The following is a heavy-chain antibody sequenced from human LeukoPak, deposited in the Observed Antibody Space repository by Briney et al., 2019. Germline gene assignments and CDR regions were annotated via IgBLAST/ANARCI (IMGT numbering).Heavy chain of an antibody. CDR1: GFTFSSYE. V-gene: IGHV3-48*03. CDR2: ISNSGSTI. Sequence: GGSLRLSCAASGFTFSSYEMKWVRQAPGKGLEWVSYISNSGSTIYYADSVKGRFTISRDNAKNSLYLQMNSLRAEDTAVYYCVREIAVADNNWFDPWGQGTLVTVSS. D-gene: IGHD6-19*01. J-gene: IGHJ5*02. CDR3: VREIAVADNNWFDP.